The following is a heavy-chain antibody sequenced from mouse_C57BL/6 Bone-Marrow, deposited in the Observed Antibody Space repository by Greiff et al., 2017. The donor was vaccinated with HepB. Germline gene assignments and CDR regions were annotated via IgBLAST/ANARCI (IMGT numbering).Heavy chain of an antibody. CDR3: TTAGDGYYDYFDY. J-gene: IGHJ2*01. V-gene: IGHV1-15*01. CDR2: IDPETGGT. CDR1: GYTFTDYE. D-gene: IGHD2-3*01. Sequence: QVQLQQSGAELVRPGASVTLSCKASGYTFTDYEMHWVKQTPVHGLEWIGAIDPETGGTAYNQKFKGKAILTADKSSSTAYMELRGLTSEDSAVYYCTTAGDGYYDYFDYWGQGTTLTVSS.